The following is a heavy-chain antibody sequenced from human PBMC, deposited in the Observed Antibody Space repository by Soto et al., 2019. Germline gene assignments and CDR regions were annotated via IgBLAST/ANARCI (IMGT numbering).Heavy chain of an antibody. D-gene: IGHD5-18*01. CDR3: AIVGGYSYGYWFGMDV. V-gene: IGHV5-10-1*01. CDR1: GYSFTSYW. Sequence: WESLKISCKGSGYSFTSYWISWVRQMPGKGLEWMGRIDPSDSYTNYSPSFQGHVTISADKSISTAYLQWSSLKASDTAMYYCAIVGGYSYGYWFGMDVWGQGTTVTVSS. CDR2: IDPSDSYT. J-gene: IGHJ6*02.